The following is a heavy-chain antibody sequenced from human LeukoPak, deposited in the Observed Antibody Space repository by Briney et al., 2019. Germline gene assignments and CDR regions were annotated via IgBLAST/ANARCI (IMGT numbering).Heavy chain of an antibody. J-gene: IGHJ4*02. Sequence: QPGGSLRLSCEVSGLSVRNEFMNWVRQSPGRGLEWVSAMYRDGSSDYADSARDRFTISRDNSKNIVFLHMKTLRVDHTAIYYCARDKRRYFDWWGQGTLVTVSS. CDR2: MYRDGSS. CDR1: GLSVRNEF. D-gene: IGHD3-9*01. V-gene: IGHV3-66*01. CDR3: ARDKRRYFDW.